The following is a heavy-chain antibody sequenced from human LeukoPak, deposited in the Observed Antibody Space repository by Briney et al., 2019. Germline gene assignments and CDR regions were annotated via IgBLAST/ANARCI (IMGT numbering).Heavy chain of an antibody. V-gene: IGHV3-21*01. CDR3: ARDGLPATVANWFDP. J-gene: IGHJ5*02. CDR2: ISRNGIYI. CDR1: GFTFNNYT. Sequence: GGSLRLSCAASGFTFNNYTMNWVRQAPGKGLEWVSSISRNGIYIKYVDSVKGRSTVSRDNAKNSLYLQMNSLRAEDTAVYYCARDGLPATVANWFDPWGQGTLVTVSS. D-gene: IGHD2-15*01.